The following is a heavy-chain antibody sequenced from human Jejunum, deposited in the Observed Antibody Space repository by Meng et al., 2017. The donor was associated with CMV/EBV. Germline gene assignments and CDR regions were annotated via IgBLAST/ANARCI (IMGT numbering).Heavy chain of an antibody. J-gene: IGHJ5*02. D-gene: IGHD1-14*01. CDR3: ARDLPGGTKGTWLDL. CDR1: GYIFNNYG. V-gene: IGHV1-18*01. Sequence: QVQRVQSGDGVKQAGASVKVSCKASGYIFNNYGVSWVRQAPGQGPEWMGWISAYNGNTNYAQNFQGRFTMTTDTSTSTAYMELRSLRSDDTAVYYCARDLPGGTKGTWLDLWGQGTLVTVSS. CDR2: ISAYNGNT.